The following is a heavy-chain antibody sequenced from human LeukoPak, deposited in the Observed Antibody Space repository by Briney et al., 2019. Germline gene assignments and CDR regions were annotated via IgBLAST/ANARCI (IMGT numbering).Heavy chain of an antibody. D-gene: IGHD2-2*01. J-gene: IGHJ5*02. CDR3: GRGLDRYQPLQA. Sequence: SETLSLTCTVSGDSIRSGDYYWSWIRQPPGKGLEWIAYIYYSGSTYYNPSLKSPFTISVDTSKNQFSLKLSSVTAADTAMYYCGRGLDRYQPLQAWGQGTLVTVSS. CDR1: GDSIRSGDYY. CDR2: IYYSGST. V-gene: IGHV4-30-4*01.